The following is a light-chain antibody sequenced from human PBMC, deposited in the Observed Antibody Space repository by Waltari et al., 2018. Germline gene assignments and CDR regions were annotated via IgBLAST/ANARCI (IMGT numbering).Light chain of an antibody. J-gene: IGLJ2*01. CDR1: RSNSRAGYD. CDR3: QSYDSSLSGSV. Sequence: QSVLTQPPSVSGAPGQRVTISCTGSRSNSRAGYDVHWYQQLPGTAPQRLIYANITRPSGVPARFSGSKSGTSASLAITGLHEDDEADYYCQSYDSSLSGSVFGGGTKLTVL. CDR2: ANI. V-gene: IGLV1-40*01.